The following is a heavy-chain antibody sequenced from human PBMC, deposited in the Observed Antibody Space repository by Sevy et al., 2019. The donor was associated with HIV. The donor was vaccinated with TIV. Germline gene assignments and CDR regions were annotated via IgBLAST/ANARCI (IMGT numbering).Heavy chain of an antibody. CDR1: GFTFSYYD. CDR2: ISSGSSYI. J-gene: IGHJ4*02. Sequence: GVSLRLSCAASGFTFSYYDMQWVRQAPGQGLEWVSSISSGSSYIKYADSMKGRFTISRDNAKNSLYLQMNSLRAEDTAVYYCARPLDYYDSSAYSNWGQGTRVTVSS. V-gene: IGHV3-21*01. D-gene: IGHD3-22*01. CDR3: ARPLDYYDSSAYSN.